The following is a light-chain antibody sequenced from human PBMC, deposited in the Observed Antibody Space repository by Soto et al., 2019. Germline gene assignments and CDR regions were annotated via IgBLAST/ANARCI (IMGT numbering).Light chain of an antibody. J-gene: IGLJ1*01. CDR1: SSDVGGYEY. CDR3: SSYTSSNTLVV. CDR2: DVS. V-gene: IGLV2-14*03. Sequence: QSALTQPASVSGSPGQSITISCTGTSSDVGGYEYVSWYQQQPGKAPKRIIYDVSDRPSGVSNRFSASKSGNTASLAISGLQAEDEADYYCSSYTSSNTLVVFGTGTKLTVL.